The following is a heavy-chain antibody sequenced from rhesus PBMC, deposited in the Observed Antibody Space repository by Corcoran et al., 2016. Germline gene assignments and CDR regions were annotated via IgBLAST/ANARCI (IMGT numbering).Heavy chain of an antibody. J-gene: IGHJ4*01. D-gene: IGHD1-44*02. CDR3: TRASGWELQRGFDY. V-gene: IGHV1-1*01. Sequence: QVQLVQSGAEIKQPGASVKLSCKASGYTFTSYYMHWVRQAPGQGLEWIGLISPYNGNKSYAQNFQGRFTITTDTSTSTGYMELSSLRSEDTAVYYCTRASGWELQRGFDYWGQGVLVTVSS. CDR1: GYTFTSYY. CDR2: ISPYNGNK.